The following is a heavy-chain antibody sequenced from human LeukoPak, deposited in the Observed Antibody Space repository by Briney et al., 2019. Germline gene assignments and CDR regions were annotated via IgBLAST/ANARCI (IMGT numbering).Heavy chain of an antibody. D-gene: IGHD6-6*01. CDR1: GFTFDDYA. CDR2: ISWNSGSI. J-gene: IGHJ5*02. V-gene: IGHV3-9*01. Sequence: GRSLRLSCAASGFTFDDYAMHWVRQAPGKGLEWVSGISWNSGSIGYADSVKGRFTISGDNAKNSLYLQMNSLRAEDTALYYCAKSSGPTNWFDPWGQGTLVTVSS. CDR3: AKSSGPTNWFDP.